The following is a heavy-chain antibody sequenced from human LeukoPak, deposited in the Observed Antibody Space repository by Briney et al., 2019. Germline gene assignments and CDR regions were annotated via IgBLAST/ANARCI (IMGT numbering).Heavy chain of an antibody. CDR3: AREGVAGIFDY. V-gene: IGHV3-7*01. D-gene: IGHD2-15*01. Sequence: GGSLRLSCAASGFTFSSYWMSWVRQAPGKGLEWVANIKQDGSEKYYVDSVKGRFTISRDDAKNSLYLQMNSLRAEDTAVCYCAREGVAGIFDYWGQGTLVTVSS. CDR1: GFTFSSYW. J-gene: IGHJ4*02. CDR2: IKQDGSEK.